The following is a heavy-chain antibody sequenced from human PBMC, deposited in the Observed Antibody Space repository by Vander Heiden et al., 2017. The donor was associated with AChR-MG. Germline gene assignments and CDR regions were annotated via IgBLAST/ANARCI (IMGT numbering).Heavy chain of an antibody. J-gene: IGHJ4*02. V-gene: IGHV3-21*01. Sequence: EVQLVESGGGLVKPGGSLRLPCAASGFTFRDYSMRWVRQAPGKGLEWGSSSSSSTTHIYYGESVRGRCTTSRDNAKNSLFLQMNSLRAEDTAVDYCASSYEYYSDSSGSSIDYWGLGTLVTVSS. CDR2: SSSSTTHI. CDR1: GFTFRDYS. D-gene: IGHD3-22*01. CDR3: ASSYEYYSDSSGSSIDY.